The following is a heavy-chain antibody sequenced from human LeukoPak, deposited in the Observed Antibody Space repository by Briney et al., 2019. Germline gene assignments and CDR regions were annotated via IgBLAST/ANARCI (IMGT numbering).Heavy chain of an antibody. CDR3: ARRAPTTILYYYYYGMDV. CDR1: GYTFTSYD. CDR2: MNPNSGNT. J-gene: IGHJ6*02. V-gene: IGHV1-8*01. Sequence: ASVKVSCKASGYTFTSYDIDWVRQATGQGLEWMGWMNPNSGNTGYAQKFQGRVTMTRNTSISTAYMELSSLRSEDTAVYYCARRAPTTILYYYYYGMDVWGQGTTVTVSS. D-gene: IGHD1-26*01.